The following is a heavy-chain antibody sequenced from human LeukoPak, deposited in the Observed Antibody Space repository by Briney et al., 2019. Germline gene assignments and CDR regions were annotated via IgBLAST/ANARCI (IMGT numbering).Heavy chain of an antibody. D-gene: IGHD5-18*01. Sequence: PSQTRSLTSTVAGGSISSYYWSWIRQPPGKGLEWIGYIYYSGSTNYKSSLKSRVTISVDTSKNQFSLKLSSVTAADTAVYYCARTTEGGYSYGYFYYYYMDVWGKGTTVTISS. V-gene: IGHV4-59*01. J-gene: IGHJ6*03. CDR3: ARTTEGGYSYGYFYYYYMDV. CDR1: GGSISSYY. CDR2: IYYSGST.